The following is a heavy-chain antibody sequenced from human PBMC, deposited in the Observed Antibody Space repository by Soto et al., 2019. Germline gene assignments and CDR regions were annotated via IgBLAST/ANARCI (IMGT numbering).Heavy chain of an antibody. Sequence: QVQLQESGPGLVKPSQTLSVTCTVSGGSVSNGDYYWSWVRQPPGKGLEWIGYIYYSGSTYYNPSLESRITMSFDTSEIQFSLRLSSVSDADTAIYYCATETSGSSPLHFACWGQGTLVTVSS. J-gene: IGHJ4*02. CDR3: ATETSGSSPLHFAC. CDR1: GGSVSNGDYY. D-gene: IGHD3-22*01. V-gene: IGHV4-30-4*01. CDR2: IYYSGST.